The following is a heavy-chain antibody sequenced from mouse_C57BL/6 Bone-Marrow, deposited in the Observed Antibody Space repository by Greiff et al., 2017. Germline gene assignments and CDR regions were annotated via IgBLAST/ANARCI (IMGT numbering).Heavy chain of an antibody. CDR3: ARLFLWFPAMDY. D-gene: IGHD1-1*02. CDR2: IYPRSGNT. CDR1: GYTFTSYG. Sequence: VQLQESGAELARPGASVKLSCKASGYTFTSYGISWVKQRTGQGLEWIGEIYPRSGNTYYNEKFKGKATLTADKSSSTAYMELRSLTSEDSAVYFCARLFLWFPAMDYWGQGTSVTVSS. J-gene: IGHJ4*01. V-gene: IGHV1-81*01.